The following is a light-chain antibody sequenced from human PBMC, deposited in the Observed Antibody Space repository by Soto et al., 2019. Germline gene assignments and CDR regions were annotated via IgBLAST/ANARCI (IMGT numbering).Light chain of an antibody. CDR1: SSNIGGNS. J-gene: IGLJ1*01. CDR3: GSWDSSLSAYV. Sequence: SVLTQPPSVSAAPGQKVTIACSGSSSNIGGNSVSWYQQLPGTAPKLLIYDDNKRPSGIPDRFSGSKSGTSATLGITGFQTGDEADYYCGSWDSSLSAYVFGTGNKVTV. V-gene: IGLV1-51*01. CDR2: DDN.